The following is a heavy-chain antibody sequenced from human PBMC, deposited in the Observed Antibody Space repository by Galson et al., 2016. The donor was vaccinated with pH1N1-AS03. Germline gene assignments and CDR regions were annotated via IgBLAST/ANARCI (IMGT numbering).Heavy chain of an antibody. D-gene: IGHD3-16*01. CDR3: ARLLGKAFPRLGRNFGMDV. CDR2: VDHSGII. J-gene: IGHJ6*02. V-gene: IGHV4-34*01. CDR1: GGTFSGFF. Sequence: ETLSLTCDVLGGTFSGFFWNWVRQSSGKGLEWIGEVDHSGIITYNPSLRSRLNISLDTSSRQFSPKLTSVTAADTAVYFCARLLGKAFPRLGRNFGMDVWGQGTTVTVSS.